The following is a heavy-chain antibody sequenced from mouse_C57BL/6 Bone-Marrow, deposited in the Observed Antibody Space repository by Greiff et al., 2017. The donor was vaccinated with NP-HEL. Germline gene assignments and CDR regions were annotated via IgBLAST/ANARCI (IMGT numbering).Heavy chain of an antibody. V-gene: IGHV1-59*01. D-gene: IGHD1-1*01. CDR1: GYTFTSYW. CDR2: IDPSDSYT. CDR3: ARYYYGSSPLLYFDV. Sequence: VQLQQPGAELVRPGTSVKLSCKASGYTFTSYWMHWVKQRPGQGLEWIGVIDPSDSYTNYNQKFKGKATLTVDTSSSTAYMQLSSLTSEDSAVYYCARYYYGSSPLLYFDVWGTGTTVTVSS. J-gene: IGHJ1*03.